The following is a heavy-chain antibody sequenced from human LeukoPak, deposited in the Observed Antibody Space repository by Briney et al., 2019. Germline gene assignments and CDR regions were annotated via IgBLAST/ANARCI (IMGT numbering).Heavy chain of an antibody. Sequence: PGGSLRLSCAASGFTFSSYGIHWVRQAPGKGLEWVAAITADGGSTHYTASVKGRFIISRDTPKNTLSLQMNNLRAEDTAVYFCARVWLRDYMDVWGEGTTVSVSS. CDR1: GFTFSSYG. J-gene: IGHJ6*03. V-gene: IGHV3-23*01. CDR3: ARVWLRDYMDV. D-gene: IGHD5-12*01. CDR2: ITADGGST.